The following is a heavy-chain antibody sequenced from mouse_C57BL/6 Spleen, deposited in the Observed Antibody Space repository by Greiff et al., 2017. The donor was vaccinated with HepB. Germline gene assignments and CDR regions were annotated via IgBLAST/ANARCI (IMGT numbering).Heavy chain of an antibody. Sequence: EVKLVESGGGLVKPGGSLKLSCAASGFTFSSYAMSWVRQTPEKRLEWVATISDGGSYTYYPDNVKGRFTISRDNAKNNLYLQMSHLKSEDTAMYYCARGGSSYDYAMDYWGQGTSVTVSS. CDR3: ARGGSSYDYAMDY. D-gene: IGHD1-1*01. CDR1: GFTFSSYA. J-gene: IGHJ4*01. CDR2: ISDGGSYT. V-gene: IGHV5-4*03.